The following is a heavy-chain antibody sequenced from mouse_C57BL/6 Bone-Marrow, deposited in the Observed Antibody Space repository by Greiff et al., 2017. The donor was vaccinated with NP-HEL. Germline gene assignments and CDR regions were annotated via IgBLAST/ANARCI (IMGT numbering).Heavy chain of an antibody. CDR1: GFSLTSYG. V-gene: IGHV2-2*01. Sequence: VKLQESGPGLVQPSQSLSITCTVSGFSLTSYGVHWVRQSPGKGLEWLGVIWSGGSTDYNAAFISRLSISKDNSKSQVFFKMNSLQADDTAIYYCARNYYGSSPYAMDYWGQGTSVTVSS. J-gene: IGHJ4*01. CDR3: ARNYYGSSPYAMDY. CDR2: IWSGGST. D-gene: IGHD1-1*01.